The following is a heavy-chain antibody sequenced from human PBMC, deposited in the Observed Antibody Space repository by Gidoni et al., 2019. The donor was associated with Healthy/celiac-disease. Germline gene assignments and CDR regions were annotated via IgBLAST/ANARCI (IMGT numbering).Heavy chain of an antibody. D-gene: IGHD3-22*01. Sequence: DVQLVQSGAEVKKPGESLRISCKGSGYSFTSYWISWGRQMPGKGLEWMGRIDPSDSYTNYSPSFQGHVTISADKSISTAYLQWSSLKASDTAMYYCARSPYYYDSSGPPGRYFDYWGQGTLVTVSS. CDR1: GYSFTSYW. CDR3: ARSPYYYDSSGPPGRYFDY. V-gene: IGHV5-10-1*03. J-gene: IGHJ4*02. CDR2: IDPSDSYT.